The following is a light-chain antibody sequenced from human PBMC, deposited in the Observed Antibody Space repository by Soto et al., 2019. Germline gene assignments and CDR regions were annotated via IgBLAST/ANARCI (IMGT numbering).Light chain of an antibody. Sequence: QSALTQPRSVSESPGQSVTISCTGTSSDVGGYDYLSWYQQHPGKAPKLMIYDATKRPSGVPDRFSGSKSGNTASLTISGLQTEDEADYYCCSYAGSYTYVFGTGTKVTVL. V-gene: IGLV2-11*01. J-gene: IGLJ1*01. CDR3: CSYAGSYTYV. CDR2: DAT. CDR1: SSDVGGYDY.